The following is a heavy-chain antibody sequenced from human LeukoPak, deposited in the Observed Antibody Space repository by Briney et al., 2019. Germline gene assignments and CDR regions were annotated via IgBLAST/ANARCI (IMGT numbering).Heavy chain of an antibody. CDR2: IYTSGNT. CDR1: GGSISSGSCY. D-gene: IGHD2-21*02. V-gene: IGHV4-61*02. CDR3: ARGGGYSFPFDY. Sequence: SETLSRTCAVSGGSISSGSCYWSCIRQPAGKGLEWIGRIYTSGNTNYNPSLKSRVPISVDTSRNQFSLKLSSRIAADTAVYYCARGGGYSFPFDYWGQGTLVTVSS. J-gene: IGHJ4*02.